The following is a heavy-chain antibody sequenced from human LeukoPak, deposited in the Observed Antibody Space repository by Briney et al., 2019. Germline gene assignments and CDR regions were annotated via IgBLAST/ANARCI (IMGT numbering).Heavy chain of an antibody. D-gene: IGHD3-22*01. V-gene: IGHV4-61*02. CDR2: FHTRGST. CDR1: RGSISSGNYY. CDR3: ASYDSRSLFDY. Sequence: SETLSLTCTVSRGSISSGNYYWSWIRQPAGKGLEWIGRFHTRGSTNYNPSLKSRVIISVDTSKNQFSLKLSSVTAADTAVYYCASYDSRSLFDYWGQGTLVTVSS. J-gene: IGHJ4*02.